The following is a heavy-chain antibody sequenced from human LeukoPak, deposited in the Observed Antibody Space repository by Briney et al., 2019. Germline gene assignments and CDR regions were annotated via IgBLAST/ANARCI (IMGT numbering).Heavy chain of an antibody. V-gene: IGHV1-18*01. J-gene: IGHJ3*02. D-gene: IGHD2-15*01. CDR3: ARERYCSGGSCYSGALDT. Sequence: GASVKVSCMASGYTFTNYGISWVRQAPGQGLEWMGWISAHNGNTDYAQKFQGRVTMTTDASTSTAYMELRSLRSDDRAVYYCARERYCSGGSCYSGALDTWGQGTMVTVSS. CDR2: ISAHNGNT. CDR1: GYTFTNYG.